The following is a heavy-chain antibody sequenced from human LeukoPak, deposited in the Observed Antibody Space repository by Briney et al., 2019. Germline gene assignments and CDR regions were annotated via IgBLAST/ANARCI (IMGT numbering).Heavy chain of an antibody. Sequence: SVKVSCKASGGTFSSYAISWVRQAPRQGLEWMGRIIPILGIANYAQKFQGRVTITADKSTSTAYMELSSLRSEDTAVYYCASHDTVTTSISFRYWGQGTLVTVSS. J-gene: IGHJ4*02. CDR3: ASHDTVTTSISFRY. CDR2: IIPILGIA. D-gene: IGHD4-11*01. V-gene: IGHV1-69*04. CDR1: GGTFSSYA.